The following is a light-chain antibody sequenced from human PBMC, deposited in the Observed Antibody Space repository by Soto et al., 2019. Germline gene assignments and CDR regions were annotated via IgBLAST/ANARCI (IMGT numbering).Light chain of an antibody. CDR2: WAS. Sequence: DIVMTQSPDSLAVSLGERATINCKSSQSVLYSSSNKNFLAWYQRKPGQSPKLLISWASTRESGVPGRFSGSGSGTDFTLTISSLQAEDVAIYYCQQYYSTSPVTFGGGTKVEIK. V-gene: IGKV4-1*01. CDR1: QSVLYSSSNKNF. J-gene: IGKJ4*01. CDR3: QQYYSTSPVT.